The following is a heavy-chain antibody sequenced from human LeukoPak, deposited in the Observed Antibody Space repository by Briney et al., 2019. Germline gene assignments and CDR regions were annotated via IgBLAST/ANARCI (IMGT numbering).Heavy chain of an antibody. V-gene: IGHV4-34*01. J-gene: IGHJ6*03. Sequence: SETLSLTCAVYGGSFSGYYWSWIRQPPGKGLEWIGEINHSGSTNYNPSLKSRVTISVDTSKNQFSLKLSSVTAADTAVYYCALGYSSSFDYYYMDVWGKGTTVAISS. D-gene: IGHD6-13*01. CDR1: GGSFSGYY. CDR3: ALGYSSSFDYYYMDV. CDR2: INHSGST.